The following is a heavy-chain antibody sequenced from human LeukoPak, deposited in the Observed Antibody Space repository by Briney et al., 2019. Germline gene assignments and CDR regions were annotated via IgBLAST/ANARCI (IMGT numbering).Heavy chain of an antibody. J-gene: IGHJ6*02. Sequence: GGSLRLSCAASGFTFSSYDMHWVRQATGKGLEWVSAIGTAGDTYYPGSVKGRFTISRENAKNSLYLQMNSLRAGDTAVYYCARSSRARYNWHYRGMDVWGQGTTVTVSS. CDR1: GFTFSSYD. V-gene: IGHV3-13*01. CDR3: ARSSRARYNWHYRGMDV. CDR2: IGTAGDT. D-gene: IGHD1-20*01.